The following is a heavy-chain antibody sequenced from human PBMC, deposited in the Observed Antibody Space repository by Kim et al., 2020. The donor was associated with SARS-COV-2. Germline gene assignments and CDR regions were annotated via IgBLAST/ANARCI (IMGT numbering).Heavy chain of an antibody. J-gene: IGHJ6*02. CDR2: IWYDGSNK. Sequence: GGSLRLSCAASGFTFSSYGMHWVRQAPGKGLEWVAVIWYDGSNKYYADSVKGRFTISRDNSKNTLYLQMNSLRAEDTAVYYCARDIPTVTPYYYYGMDVWGQGTTVTVSS. V-gene: IGHV3-33*01. CDR1: GFTFSSYG. CDR3: ARDIPTVTPYYYYGMDV. D-gene: IGHD4-17*01.